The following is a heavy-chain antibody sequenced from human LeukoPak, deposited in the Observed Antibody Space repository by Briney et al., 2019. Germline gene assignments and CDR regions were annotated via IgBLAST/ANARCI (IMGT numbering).Heavy chain of an antibody. V-gene: IGHV5-51*01. CDR3: ARQLTYYDSSGYCFDY. J-gene: IGHJ4*02. D-gene: IGHD3-22*01. CDR2: IYPGDSDT. Sequence: GESLKISCKGSGYSFTSYWIGWVRQMPGKGLEWMGIIYPGDSDTRYSPSFQGQVTISADKSICTAYLQWSSLKASDTAMYYCARQLTYYDSSGYCFDYWGQGTLVTVSS. CDR1: GYSFTSYW.